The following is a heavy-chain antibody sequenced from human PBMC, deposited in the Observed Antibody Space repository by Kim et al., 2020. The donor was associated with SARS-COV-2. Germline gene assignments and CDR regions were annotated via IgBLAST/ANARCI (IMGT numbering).Heavy chain of an antibody. Sequence: GGSLRLSCAASGFTFSSHWMHWVRQAPGKGLVCVSRISNDGRDTGYADSVKGRFTVSRDNAKNMLYLQMNSLRAEDTAVYYCARDRSPVYMDSWGQGILV. CDR3: ARDRSPVYMDS. CDR2: ISNDGRDT. CDR1: GFTFSSHW. J-gene: IGHJ5*01. D-gene: IGHD2-2*02. V-gene: IGHV3-74*01.